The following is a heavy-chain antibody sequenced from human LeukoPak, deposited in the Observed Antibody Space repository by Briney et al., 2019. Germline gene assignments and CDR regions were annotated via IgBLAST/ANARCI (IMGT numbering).Heavy chain of an antibody. J-gene: IGHJ4*02. CDR1: GYTFTGYY. V-gene: IGHV1-2*02. D-gene: IGHD1-7*01. CDR2: INPNSGGT. CDR3: ASSFPGTKVFYLFSFDY. Sequence: GASVKVSCKASGYTFTGYYMHWGRQAPGQGLEWMGWINPNSGGTNYAQKFQGRVTMTRDTSISTAYMELSRLRSDETAVYYCASSFPGTKVFYLFSFDYWGQGTLVTVSS.